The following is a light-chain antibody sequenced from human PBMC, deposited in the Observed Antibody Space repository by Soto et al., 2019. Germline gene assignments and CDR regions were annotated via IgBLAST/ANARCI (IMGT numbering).Light chain of an antibody. V-gene: IGKV1-39*01. CDR1: QTISTY. J-gene: IGKJ2*01. Sequence: DIQMTQSPSALSASVGDRVTITCRASQTISTYLNWYQQKPGKAPKLLIYAASTLQSGVPSRFSGSGSGPDFTLTISSLQPEDFATYYCQQSLGIPYTFGQGTRLEIK. CDR2: AAS. CDR3: QQSLGIPYT.